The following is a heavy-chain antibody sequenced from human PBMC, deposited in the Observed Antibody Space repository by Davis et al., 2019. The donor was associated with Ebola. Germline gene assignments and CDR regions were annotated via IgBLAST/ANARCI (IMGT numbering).Heavy chain of an antibody. CDR3: AKANDSSGYSDAFDI. D-gene: IGHD3-22*01. V-gene: IGHV3-23*01. Sequence: GESLKISCSASGFTFSSYAISWVRQAPGKGLECVSAISGSGGSTYYADSLKGRFTISRDNSKNTLYLQMNSLIAEDTAVYYCAKANDSSGYSDAFDIWGQGTMVTVSS. CDR1: GFTFSSYA. CDR2: ISGSGGST. J-gene: IGHJ3*02.